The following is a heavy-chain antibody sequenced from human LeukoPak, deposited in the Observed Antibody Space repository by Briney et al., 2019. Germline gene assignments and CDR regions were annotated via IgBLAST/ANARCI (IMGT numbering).Heavy chain of an antibody. CDR1: GYSFTSYW. J-gene: IGHJ4*02. Sequence: GESLKISCKSSGYSFTSYWIGWVRQMPEKGLEWMGIIYPGDSDTRYSPSFQGQVTISADKSISTAYLQWSSLKASDTAMYYCARHGYSGSYLYYFDYWGQGTLVTVSS. D-gene: IGHD1-26*01. CDR2: IYPGDSDT. CDR3: ARHGYSGSYLYYFDY. V-gene: IGHV5-51*01.